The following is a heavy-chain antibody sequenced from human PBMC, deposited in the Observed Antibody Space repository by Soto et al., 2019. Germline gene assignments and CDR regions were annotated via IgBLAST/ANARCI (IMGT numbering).Heavy chain of an antibody. CDR2: IIPIFGTA. CDR3: ASHDPQTYYYDSSGLYGMDV. V-gene: IGHV1-69*13. J-gene: IGHJ6*02. D-gene: IGHD3-22*01. Sequence: ASVKVSCKASGGTFSSYAISWVRQAPGQGLEWMGGIIPIFGTANYAQKFQGRVTMTADESTSTAYMELSSLRSEDTAVYYCASHDPQTYYYDSSGLYGMDVWGQGTTVTVSS. CDR1: GGTFSSYA.